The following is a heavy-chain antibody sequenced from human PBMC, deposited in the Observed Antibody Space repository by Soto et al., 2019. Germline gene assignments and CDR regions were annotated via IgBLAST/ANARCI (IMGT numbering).Heavy chain of an antibody. D-gene: IGHD6-13*01. CDR3: ARRGSLKAFDI. Sequence: SETLSLTCAVDGGSFSGYYWSWIRQFPRKGLEWIGEINHSGGPLYNPSLKSRVTISVDTSKNQFALKVISVTAADTAVYYCARRGSLKAFDIWGQGTKVTVSS. CDR1: GGSFSGYY. CDR2: INHSGGP. J-gene: IGHJ3*02. V-gene: IGHV4-34*01.